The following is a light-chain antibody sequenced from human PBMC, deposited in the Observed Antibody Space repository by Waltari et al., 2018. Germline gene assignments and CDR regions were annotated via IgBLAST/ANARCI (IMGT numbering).Light chain of an antibody. V-gene: IGLV2-14*01. Sequence: QSALPQPPPVSGSPGRSISIPGTGPASDFGVYNIVSWYQQYPGKAPKLMIYEVSNRPSGVSNRFSGSKSDNTASLTISGLQAEDEADYYCSSYTSSSTWVFGGGTKLTVL. CDR1: ASDFGVYNI. CDR3: SSYTSSSTWV. J-gene: IGLJ3*02. CDR2: EVS.